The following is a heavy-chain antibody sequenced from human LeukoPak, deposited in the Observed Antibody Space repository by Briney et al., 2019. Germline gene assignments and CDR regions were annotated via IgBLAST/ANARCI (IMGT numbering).Heavy chain of an antibody. CDR1: GGSFSGYY. V-gene: IGHV4-34*01. J-gene: IGHJ6*02. Sequence: PSETLSLTCAVYGGSFSGYYWSWIRQPPGKGLEWIGEINHSGSTIYNPSLKSRVTISVDTSKNQFSLKLSSVTAADTAVYYCARGAYYDILTGYFKSYYYYGMDVWGQGTTVTVSS. D-gene: IGHD3-9*01. CDR2: INHSGST. CDR3: ARGAYYDILTGYFKSYYYYGMDV.